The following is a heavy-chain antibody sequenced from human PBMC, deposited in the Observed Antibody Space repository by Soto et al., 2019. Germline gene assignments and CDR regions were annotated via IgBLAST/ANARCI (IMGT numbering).Heavy chain of an antibody. Sequence: GGSLRLSCAASGFTFSNYGMHWVRQAPGKGLEWVAVIWYDGSNKYYADSVKGRFTISRDNSKNTVSLQMNSLRAEDTAVYYCARALMVFEMRGDYYQFGMDVWGQGTTVTVSS. CDR3: ARALMVFEMRGDYYQFGMDV. CDR1: GFTFSNYG. D-gene: IGHD2-8*01. CDR2: IWYDGSNK. J-gene: IGHJ6*02. V-gene: IGHV3-33*01.